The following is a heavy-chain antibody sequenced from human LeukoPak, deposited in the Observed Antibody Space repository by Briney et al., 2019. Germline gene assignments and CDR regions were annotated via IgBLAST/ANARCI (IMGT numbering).Heavy chain of an antibody. V-gene: IGHV4-59*01. Sequence: SETLSLTSTVSGGSITTYYWSWIRQPPGKGLEWIGYIYYSGSTNYNPSLKSRVAISVDTSKNQFSLRLSSVTAADTAVYYCARLTTAAAGSNFDYWGQGTLVTVSS. J-gene: IGHJ4*02. CDR1: GGSITTYY. D-gene: IGHD6-13*01. CDR2: IYYSGST. CDR3: ARLTTAAAGSNFDY.